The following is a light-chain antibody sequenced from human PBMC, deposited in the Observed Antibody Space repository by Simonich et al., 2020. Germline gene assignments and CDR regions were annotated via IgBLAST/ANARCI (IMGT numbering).Light chain of an antibody. V-gene: IGLV1-47*01. Sequence: QSVLTQPPSASGTPGQRVTISFFGSGSNLGSNYVSWYQQLPGTAPKLLIYRNIQRPSGGPDRFSGSKSGNTASLTISGLQAEDEADYYCSSYTSSSTLVVFGGGTKLTVL. J-gene: IGLJ2*01. CDR1: GSNLGSNY. CDR2: RNI. CDR3: SSYTSSSTLVV.